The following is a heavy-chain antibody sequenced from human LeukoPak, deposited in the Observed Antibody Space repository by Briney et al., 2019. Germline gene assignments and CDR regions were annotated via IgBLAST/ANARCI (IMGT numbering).Heavy chain of an antibody. CDR2: IYYSGDT. Sequence: SETLSLTCTVSGGSINYYYWSWIRQPPGKGLEWIGYIYYSGDTNYNPSLKSRVTISVDTSENQFSLKLSSVTAADTAVYYCASRPPGEYYYGSGSYNWFDPWGQGTLVTVSS. D-gene: IGHD3-10*01. J-gene: IGHJ5*02. V-gene: IGHV4-59*12. CDR1: GGSINYYY. CDR3: ASRPPGEYYYGSGSYNWFDP.